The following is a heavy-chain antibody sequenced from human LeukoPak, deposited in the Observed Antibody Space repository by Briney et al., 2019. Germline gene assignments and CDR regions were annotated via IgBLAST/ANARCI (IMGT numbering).Heavy chain of an antibody. CDR3: AKGREYYGSGSYYSLGY. J-gene: IGHJ4*02. V-gene: IGHV3-33*06. CDR1: GFTFSSYG. D-gene: IGHD3-10*01. CDR2: IWYDGSNK. Sequence: GGSLRLSCAASGFTFSSYGMHWVRQAPGKGLEWVAVIWYDGSNKYYADSVKGRFTISRDNSKNTLYLQMNSLRAEDTAVYYCAKGREYYGSGSYYSLGYWGQGTLVTVSS.